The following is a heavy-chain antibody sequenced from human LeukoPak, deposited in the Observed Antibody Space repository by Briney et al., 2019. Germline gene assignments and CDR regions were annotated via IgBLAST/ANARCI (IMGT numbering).Heavy chain of an antibody. CDR2: ISWNSGSI. J-gene: IGHJ6*03. V-gene: IGHV3-9*01. CDR3: ARGEWELLPHYYYMDV. Sequence: GGSLRLSCAASGFTFDDYAMHWVRQAPGKGLEWVSGISWNSGSIGYADSVKGRFTISRDNAKNSLYLQMNSLRAEDTAVYYCARGEWELLPHYYYMDVWGKGTTVTISS. CDR1: GFTFDDYA. D-gene: IGHD1-26*01.